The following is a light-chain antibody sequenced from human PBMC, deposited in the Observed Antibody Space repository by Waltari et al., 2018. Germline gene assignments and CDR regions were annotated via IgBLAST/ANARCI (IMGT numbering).Light chain of an antibody. V-gene: IGKV3-20*01. J-gene: IGKJ2*01. CDR1: QSLSRSR. CDR2: AAS. CDR3: QQYSSSVMYT. Sequence: EFVLTQSPDTLSLSPGGRATLSCRASQSLSRSRLAWYQQKPGQAPRLLIYAASSRATGIPDRFSGSGSGTDFSLTISRVEPEDVAVYYGQQYSSSVMYTFGQGTKLGIQ.